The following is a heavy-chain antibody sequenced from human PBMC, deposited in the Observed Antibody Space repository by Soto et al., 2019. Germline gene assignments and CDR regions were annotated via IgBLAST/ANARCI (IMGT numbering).Heavy chain of an antibody. CDR2: IIPILGIA. J-gene: IGHJ4*02. V-gene: IGHV1-69*02. CDR1: GGTISSYS. Sequence: GASVKASCKASGGTISSYSINWVRQAPGQGLEWMGRIIPILGIANYAQKFQGRVTITADKSTTTAYMELSSLRSEDTAVYYCACDYYDSSGYYNFDYWGQGTLVTV. D-gene: IGHD3-22*01. CDR3: ACDYYDSSGYYNFDY.